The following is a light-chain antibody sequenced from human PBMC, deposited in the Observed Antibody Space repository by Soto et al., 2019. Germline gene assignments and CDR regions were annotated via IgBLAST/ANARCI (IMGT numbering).Light chain of an antibody. CDR3: QQYNNWPYT. V-gene: IGKV3-15*01. J-gene: IGKJ2*01. Sequence: EIVMTQSPATLSVSPGERATLSCRASQSVSSNLAWYQQKPGQAPRLLIYGASTRATGIPARFSGSGSETEFTLTISSMQSEDFAVYYCQQYNNWPYTFGQGTKLDIK. CDR1: QSVSSN. CDR2: GAS.